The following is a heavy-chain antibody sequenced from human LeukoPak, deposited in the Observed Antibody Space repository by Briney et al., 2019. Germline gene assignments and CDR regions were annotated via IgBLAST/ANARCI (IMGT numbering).Heavy chain of an antibody. J-gene: IGHJ4*02. CDR3: ARDLRISSSRDHFDY. V-gene: IGHV4-4*02. CDR2: NHHSGST. CDR1: EFTFSSYAM. Sequence: GSLRLSCVASEFTFSSYAMNWVRQAPGKGLEWIGENHHSGSTNYNSSLKSRVTILVDKSKNQFSLKLSSVTAADTAVYYCARDLRISSSRDHFDYWGQGTLVTVSS. D-gene: IGHD6-6*01.